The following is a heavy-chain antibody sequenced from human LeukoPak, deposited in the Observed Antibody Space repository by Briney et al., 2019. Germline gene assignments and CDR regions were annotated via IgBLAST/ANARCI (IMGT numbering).Heavy chain of an antibody. D-gene: IGHD3-16*01. Sequence: SETLSLTCNVSGGSVSSYYWSWIRQPPGKGLEWIGEINHSGSTNYNPSLKSRVTISVDTSKNQFSLKLSSVTAADTAVYYCARGYKVTVATFGGFDYWGQGTLVTVSS. V-gene: IGHV4-34*01. J-gene: IGHJ4*02. CDR2: INHSGST. CDR1: GGSVSSYY. CDR3: ARGYKVTVATFGGFDY.